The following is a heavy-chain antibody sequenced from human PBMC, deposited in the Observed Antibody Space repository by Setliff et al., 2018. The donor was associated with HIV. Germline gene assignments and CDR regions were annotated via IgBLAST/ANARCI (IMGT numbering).Heavy chain of an antibody. CDR3: ARGVPAVTGYHFDY. J-gene: IGHJ4*02. Sequence: GVLRLSCTGSGFTFGDDAMGWVRQAPGKGLEWVGFIRSKAYGGTTEYAASVEGRFTISRVDSKSIAYLQMNSLKTEDTAVYYCARGVPAVTGYHFDYWGQGTLVTVSS. CDR2: IRSKAYGGTT. D-gene: IGHD6-19*01. CDR1: GFTFGDDA. V-gene: IGHV3-49*04.